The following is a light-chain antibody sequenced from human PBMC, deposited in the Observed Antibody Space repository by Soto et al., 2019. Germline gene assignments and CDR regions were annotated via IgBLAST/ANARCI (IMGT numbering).Light chain of an antibody. CDR2: SAS. J-gene: IGKJ5*01. V-gene: IGKV1-39*01. Sequence: DIQMTQSPSSLSASIGDRVTLTCRSSQSIGNYLNWYQQKPGKAPSILIHSASTLQNGVPSRFSGSGSGTEFTFTISGLQPDDIATYYCQARYTPPLTFGQGTRVE. CDR1: QSIGNY. CDR3: QARYTPPLT.